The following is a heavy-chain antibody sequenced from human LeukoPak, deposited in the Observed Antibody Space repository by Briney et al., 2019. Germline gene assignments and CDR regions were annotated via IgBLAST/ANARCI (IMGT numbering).Heavy chain of an antibody. CDR2: IRSKAYGGTT. Sequence: GGSLRLSCTASGFTFSDYAMNWVRQAPGKGQEWVGFIRSKAYGGTTEYAASVKGIFTISRDDSKSIAYLQMNSLKTEDTAVYYCSRIYGHYVSRGYLMPLGWGQGTLVTVSS. CDR1: GFTFSDYA. D-gene: IGHD3-22*01. J-gene: IGHJ4*02. V-gene: IGHV3-49*04. CDR3: SRIYGHYVSRGYLMPLG.